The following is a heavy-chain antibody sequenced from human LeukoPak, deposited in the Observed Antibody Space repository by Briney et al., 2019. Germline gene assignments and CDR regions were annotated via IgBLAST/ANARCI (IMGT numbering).Heavy chain of an antibody. J-gene: IGHJ6*02. CDR2: IIPIF. Sequence: SVKVSCKASGGTFISYAISWVRQAPGQGLEWMGGIIPIFDAQKFQGRVTITADESTSTAYMELSSLRSEDTAVYYCASNPIFGVVRYYYYGMDVWGQGTTVTVSS. D-gene: IGHD3-3*01. V-gene: IGHV1-69*13. CDR3: ASNPIFGVVRYYYYGMDV. CDR1: GGTFISYA.